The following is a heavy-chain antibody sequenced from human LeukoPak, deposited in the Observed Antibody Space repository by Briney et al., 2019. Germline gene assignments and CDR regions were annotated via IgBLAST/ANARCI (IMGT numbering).Heavy chain of an antibody. Sequence: GGSLRLSCAVSGFILNTYAMYWVRQAPGKGLEYVSAISSSRGSTYYADSVTGRFAISRDNSKNTLYLQMGSLRADDMAIYYCARKAAGGTNSPFDYWGQGTLVTVSS. CDR3: ARKAAGGTNSPFDY. J-gene: IGHJ4*02. CDR1: GFILNTYA. CDR2: ISSSRGST. D-gene: IGHD6-13*01. V-gene: IGHV3-64*02.